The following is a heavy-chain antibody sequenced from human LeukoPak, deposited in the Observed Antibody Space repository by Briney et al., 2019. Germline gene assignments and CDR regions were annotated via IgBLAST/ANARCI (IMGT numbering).Heavy chain of an antibody. D-gene: IGHD2-2*01. CDR1: GFTFTSSA. V-gene: IGHV1-58*02. CDR2: IVVGSGNT. CDR3: AAGGGQLSWGYYYYGMDV. J-gene: IGHJ6*02. Sequence: GASVKVSCKASGFTFTSSAMQWVRQARGQRLEWIGWIVVGSGNTNYAQKFQERVTITRDMSTSTAYMELSSLRSEDTAVYYCAAGGGQLSWGYYYYGMDVWGQGTTVTVSS.